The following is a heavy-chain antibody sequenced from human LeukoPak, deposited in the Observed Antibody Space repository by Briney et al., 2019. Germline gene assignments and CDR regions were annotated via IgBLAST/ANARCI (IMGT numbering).Heavy chain of an antibody. CDR1: GFTFSNFW. D-gene: IGHD5-24*01. V-gene: IGHV3-74*01. Sequence: PGGSLRLSCAASGFTFSNFWMHWVRQVPGKGLVWVSGINHDGTGTYYADSVKGRFTISRDNSQNTLFLQMHSLRAEDTAVYYCAKKPATIKFPFDIWGQGTLVTVSP. CDR2: INHDGTGT. J-gene: IGHJ4*02. CDR3: AKKPATIKFPFDI.